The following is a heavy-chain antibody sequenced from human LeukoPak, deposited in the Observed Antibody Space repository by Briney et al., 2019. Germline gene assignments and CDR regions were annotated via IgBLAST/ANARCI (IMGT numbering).Heavy chain of an antibody. V-gene: IGHV4-38-2*02. CDR1: GYSISSAYY. D-gene: IGHD4-23*01. CDR2: INHSGST. CDR3: ARGYGGNSDY. J-gene: IGHJ4*02. Sequence: SETLSLTCTVSGYSISSAYYWSWIRQPPGKGLEWIGEINHSGSTNYNPSLKSRVTISVDTSKNQFSLKLSSVTAADTAVYYCARGYGGNSDYWGQGTLVTVSS.